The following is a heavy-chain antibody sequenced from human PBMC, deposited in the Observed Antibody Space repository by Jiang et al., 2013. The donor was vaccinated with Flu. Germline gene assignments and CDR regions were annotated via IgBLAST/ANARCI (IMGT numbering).Heavy chain of an antibody. Sequence: GAEVKKPGSSVKVSCKASGGTSAAMLSAGCDRPLGQGLEWMGGIIPIFGTANYAQKFQGRVTITADESTSTAYMELSSLRSEDTAVYYCARGGTYYDFWSGYYTGGRRPYYMDVWGKGTTVTVSS. CDR1: GGTSAAML. V-gene: IGHV1-69*01. D-gene: IGHD3-3*01. CDR2: IIPIFGTA. CDR3: ARGGTYYDFWSGYYTGGRRPYYMDV. J-gene: IGHJ6*03.